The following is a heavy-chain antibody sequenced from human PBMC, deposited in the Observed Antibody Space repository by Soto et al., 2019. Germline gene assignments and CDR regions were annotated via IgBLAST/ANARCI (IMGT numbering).Heavy chain of an antibody. V-gene: IGHV3-33*03. Sequence: QVHLVESGGGVVQPGRSLRLSCATSGFTFTNYVMHWVRQTPGKGLEWVANVWYDGRQKLYADLAKGRFTISRDNSENTVSLQRNSLRVEDTAVYYCATEPVESIWRIGSWGIDNWGQGTLVTVSS. CDR3: ATEPVESIWRIGSWGIDN. J-gene: IGHJ4*02. CDR2: VWYDGRQK. D-gene: IGHD6-13*01. CDR1: GFTFTNYV.